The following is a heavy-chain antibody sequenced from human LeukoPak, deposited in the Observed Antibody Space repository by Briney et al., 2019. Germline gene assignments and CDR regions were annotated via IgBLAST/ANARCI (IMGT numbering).Heavy chain of an antibody. J-gene: IGHJ6*03. Sequence: SETLSLTCTVSGGPIRSYYWSWIRQSPGKGLEWIGYIYYSGSTNYNPSLKGRVTISVDTSKNQFSLKLNSVTAADTAVYYCARIPVPTVTTIYYYMDVWGKGTTVTVSS. CDR1: GGPIRSYY. CDR2: IYYSGST. CDR3: ARIPVPTVTTIYYYMDV. V-gene: IGHV4-59*01. D-gene: IGHD4-11*01.